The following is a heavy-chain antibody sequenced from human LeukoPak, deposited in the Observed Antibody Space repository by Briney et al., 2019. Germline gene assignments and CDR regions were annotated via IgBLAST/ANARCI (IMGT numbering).Heavy chain of an antibody. CDR3: AKGGYNWNDLNWFDP. V-gene: IGHV3-23*01. CDR1: GFTFSSYA. D-gene: IGHD1-20*01. CDR2: ISGSGGST. Sequence: GGSLRLSCAASGFTFSSYAMSWVRQAPGKGLEWVSSISGSGGSTYYADSVKGRFTISRDNSKNTLYLQMNSLRAEDTAVYYCAKGGYNWNDLNWFDPWGQGTLVTVSS. J-gene: IGHJ5*02.